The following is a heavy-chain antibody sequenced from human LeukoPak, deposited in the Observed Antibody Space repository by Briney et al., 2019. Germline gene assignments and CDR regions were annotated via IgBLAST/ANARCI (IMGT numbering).Heavy chain of an antibody. J-gene: IGHJ3*01. Sequence: SETLSLTCAVYGGSFSGYYWSWIRQPPGKGLEWIGEINHSGSTNYNPSLKSRVTISVDTSKNQFSLKLSSETAADTAVYYCAGRQLDVWGQGTMVTVSS. CDR2: INHSGST. CDR1: GGSFSGYY. V-gene: IGHV4-34*01. D-gene: IGHD2-2*01. CDR3: AGRQLDV.